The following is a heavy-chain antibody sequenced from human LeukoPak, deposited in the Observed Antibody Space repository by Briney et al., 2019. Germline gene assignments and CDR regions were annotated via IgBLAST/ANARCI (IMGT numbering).Heavy chain of an antibody. V-gene: IGHV3-7*03. CDR3: ARYRYCSSANCYGDY. Sequence: PGGSLRLSCAASGFTFSTYYMSWVRQGPGKGLEWVANIKPDGSEGYYVDSVKGRFTISRDNAKNSLYLQMNSLRAEDTAVYYCARYRYCSSANCYGDYWGQGTLVTVSS. CDR1: GFTFSTYY. CDR2: IKPDGSEG. J-gene: IGHJ4*02. D-gene: IGHD2-2*01.